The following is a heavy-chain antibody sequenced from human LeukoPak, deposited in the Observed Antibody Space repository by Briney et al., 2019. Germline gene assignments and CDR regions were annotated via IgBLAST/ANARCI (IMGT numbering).Heavy chain of an antibody. CDR3: ARDGGYSGYEFDY. CDR1: GFTFSSYT. D-gene: IGHD5-12*01. V-gene: IGHV3-21*01. J-gene: IGHJ4*02. CDR2: ITISGTYI. Sequence: KSGGSLRLSCAASGFTFSSYTMNWVRQAPGKGLEWVSSITISGTYIYYADSVKGRVTISRDDAKNSLYLQMNSLRAEDTALYYCARDGGYSGYEFDYWGQGTLVTVSS.